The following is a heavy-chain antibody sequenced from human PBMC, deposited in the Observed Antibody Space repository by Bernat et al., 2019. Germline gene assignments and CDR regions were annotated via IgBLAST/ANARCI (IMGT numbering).Heavy chain of an antibody. CDR1: GGTFSSYA. D-gene: IGHD2-2*01. CDR3: ARAGGYCSSTSCYAFDI. Sequence: QVQLVQSGAEVKKPGSSVKVSCKASGGTFSSYAISWVRRAPGQGLEWMGGIIPIFGTANYAQKFQGRVTITADESTSTAYMELSSLRSEDTAVYYCARAGGYCSSTSCYAFDIWGQGTMVTVSS. J-gene: IGHJ3*02. CDR2: IIPIFGTA. V-gene: IGHV1-69*01.